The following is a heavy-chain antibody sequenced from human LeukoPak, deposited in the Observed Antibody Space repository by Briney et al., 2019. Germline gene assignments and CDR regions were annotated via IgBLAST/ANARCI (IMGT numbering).Heavy chain of an antibody. CDR1: GFTVSSNY. J-gene: IGHJ5*02. D-gene: IGHD2-2*02. CDR3: ARAGYCSSTSCYTGGWFDP. V-gene: IGHV3-53*01. Sequence: GGSLRLSCAASGFTVSSNYMSWVRQAPGKGLEWVSVIYSGGSTYYADSVKGRFTISRDNSKNTLYLQMNSLRAEDTAVYYCARAGYCSSTSCYTGGWFDPWGQGTLVTVSS. CDR2: IYSGGST.